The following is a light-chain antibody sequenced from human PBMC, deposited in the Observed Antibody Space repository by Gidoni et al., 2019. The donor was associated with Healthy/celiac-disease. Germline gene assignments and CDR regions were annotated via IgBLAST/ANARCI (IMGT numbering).Light chain of an antibody. CDR1: QSVSSSY. CDR3: QQYGSSPYT. V-gene: IGKV3-20*01. Sequence: EMVLTQSPGTLSLSPGESATLSCRASQSVSSSYLAWNQQKPGQAPRLLIYGASSRATGIPDRFSGSGSGTDFTLTISRLESEDFAVYYCQQYGSSPYTFGQGTKLEIK. J-gene: IGKJ2*01. CDR2: GAS.